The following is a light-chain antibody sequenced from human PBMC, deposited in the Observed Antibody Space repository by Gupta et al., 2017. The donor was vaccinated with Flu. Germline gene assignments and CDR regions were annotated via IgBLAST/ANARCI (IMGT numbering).Light chain of an antibody. J-gene: IGLJ3*02. CDR3: GNWDTNISAVV. V-gene: IGLV1-51*02. CDR2: ENN. Sequence: QSVLTQPPSVSAAPGQKVTISCSGSSSNIGSKYVSWYKQVPGTVTKLLIYENNQRPSGINSLGLSYSAGNYATPQTNGLLTGDEADDFCGNWDTNISAVVFGGGTKLTVL. CDR1: SSNIGSKY.